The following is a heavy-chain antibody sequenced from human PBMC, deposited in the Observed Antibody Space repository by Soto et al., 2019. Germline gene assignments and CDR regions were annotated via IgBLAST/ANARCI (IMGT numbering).Heavy chain of an antibody. D-gene: IGHD2-2*01. CDR1: GGAIYTYY. CDR3: AGYCSSSICPEDHYFGLEV. J-gene: IGHJ6*02. V-gene: IGHV4-59*01. CDR2: ISHGAST. Sequence: SGTRPLTCSVSGGAIYTYYWSWLRQSPGKGLEWIGYISHGASTSYNPSPESRVSISVDASKKPGWPKLSSLSASDRAIYFCAGYCSSSICPEDHYFGLEVWGQGTTVTVSS.